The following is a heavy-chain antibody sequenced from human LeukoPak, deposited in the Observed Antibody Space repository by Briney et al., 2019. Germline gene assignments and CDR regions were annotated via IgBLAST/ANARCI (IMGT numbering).Heavy chain of an antibody. CDR2: INHSGST. J-gene: IGHJ4*02. Sequence: SETLSLTCGVYGGSFSNYYYTWIRQTPGKGLEWNGEINHSGSTNYNPSLKSRVAISVDTSKNQFSLRLSSVTAADTAVYFCARGYRRQLLDHWGQGALVTVSS. CDR1: GGSFSNYY. V-gene: IGHV4-34*01. CDR3: ARGYRRQLLDH. D-gene: IGHD2-2*01.